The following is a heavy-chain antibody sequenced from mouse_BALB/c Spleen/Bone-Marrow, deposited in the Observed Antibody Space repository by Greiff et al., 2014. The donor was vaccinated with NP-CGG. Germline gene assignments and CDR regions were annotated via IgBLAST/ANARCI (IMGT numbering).Heavy chain of an antibody. J-gene: IGHJ4*01. CDR3: ARDGYDVGGALDY. V-gene: IGHV5-12-2*01. Sequence: VQLKESGGGLVQPGGSLKLSCAASGFTFSYYTMSWVRQTPEKRLEWVAYISNGGSTTYHPDTVKGRFTISRDNAKNTLYLQMSSLKSEDTAMCYCARDGYDVGGALDYWGQGTSVTVSS. CDR2: ISNGGSTT. D-gene: IGHD2-2*01. CDR1: GFTFSYYT.